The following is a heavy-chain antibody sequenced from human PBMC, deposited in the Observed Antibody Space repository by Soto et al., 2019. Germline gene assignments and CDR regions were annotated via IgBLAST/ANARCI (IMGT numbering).Heavy chain of an antibody. Sequence: SETLSLTCAVYCGSFSGYYWSWIRQPPGKGLEWIGEINHSGSTNYNPSLKSRVTISVDTSKNQFSLKLSSVTAADTAVYYCARGPRGYYYGSGSYYISADSYYYGMDVWGQGTTVTVS. CDR3: ARGPRGYYYGSGSYYISADSYYYGMDV. CDR2: INHSGST. V-gene: IGHV4-34*01. CDR1: CGSFSGYY. J-gene: IGHJ6*02. D-gene: IGHD3-10*01.